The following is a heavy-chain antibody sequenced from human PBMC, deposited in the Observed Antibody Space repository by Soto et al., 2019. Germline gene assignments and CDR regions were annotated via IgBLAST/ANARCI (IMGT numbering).Heavy chain of an antibody. J-gene: IGHJ3*02. CDR1: GGTFSSYA. D-gene: IGHD2-15*01. CDR3: ARDRVAGEINAFDI. V-gene: IGHV1-69*01. CDR2: IIPIVGTA. Sequence: QVQLVQSGAEVKQPGSSVKVSCKASGGTFSSYAISWVRQAPGQGLEWMGGIIPIVGTANYAQKFQGRVTITADDSTSAAYMEVSSLRSEDTAVYYCARDRVAGEINAFDIWGQGTMVTVFS.